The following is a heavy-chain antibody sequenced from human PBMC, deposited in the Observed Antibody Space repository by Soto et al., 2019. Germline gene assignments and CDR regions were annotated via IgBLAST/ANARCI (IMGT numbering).Heavy chain of an antibody. V-gene: IGHV2-70*01. CDR3: ARTWLCAVAGTKRGLFDY. Sequence: SGPTLVNPTQTLTLTCTFSGFSLSTSGMCVSWIRQPPGKALEWLALIDWDDDKYYSTSLKTRLTISKDTSKNQVVLTMTNMDPVDTATYYCARTWLCAVAGTKRGLFDYWGQGTLGPVSS. J-gene: IGHJ4*02. CDR1: GFSLSTSGMC. CDR2: IDWDDDK. D-gene: IGHD6-19*01.